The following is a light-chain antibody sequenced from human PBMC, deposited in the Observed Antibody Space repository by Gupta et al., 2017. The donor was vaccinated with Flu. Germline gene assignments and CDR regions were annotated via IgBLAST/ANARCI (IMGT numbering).Light chain of an antibody. V-gene: IGLV6-57*03. CDR2: DDN. J-gene: IGLJ3*02. Sequence: NFMLTQPHSVSESPGRTVTISCTRSSGGIASNYVQWYQQRPGSAPITVILDDNQRPSGVPDRFAGSIDSSYNSASLTISGLKTEDEADYYCQSYAAIKVVFGGGTRLTVL. CDR1: SGGIASNY. CDR3: QSYAAIKVV.